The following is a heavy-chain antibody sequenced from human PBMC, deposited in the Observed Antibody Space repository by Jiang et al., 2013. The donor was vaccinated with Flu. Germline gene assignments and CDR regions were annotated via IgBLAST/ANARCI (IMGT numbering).Heavy chain of an antibody. CDR1: GFTFSSYA. J-gene: IGHJ4*02. D-gene: IGHD3-10*01. V-gene: IGHV3-30-3*01. CDR3: ARDPPPYGEFDY. Sequence: SGGGVVQPGRSLRLSCAASGFTFSSYAMHWVRQAPGKGLEWVAVISYDGSNKYYADSVKGRFTISRDNSKNTLYLQMNSLRAEDTAVYYCARDPPPYGEFDYWGQGTLVTVSS. CDR2: ISYDGSNK.